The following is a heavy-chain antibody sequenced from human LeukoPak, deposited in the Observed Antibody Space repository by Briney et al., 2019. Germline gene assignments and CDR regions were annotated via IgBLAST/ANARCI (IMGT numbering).Heavy chain of an antibody. Sequence: GRSLRLSCAASGFTFSSYGMHWVRQAPGKGLEWVSSISSSGTYIYYADSVKGRFTISRDNAKNSLFLQMNSLRAEDTAVYYCANLPLGPYYYDSSGLSDWGQGTLVTVSS. CDR1: GFTFSSYG. CDR3: ANLPLGPYYYDSSGLSD. J-gene: IGHJ4*02. D-gene: IGHD3-22*01. V-gene: IGHV3-21*04. CDR2: ISSSGTYI.